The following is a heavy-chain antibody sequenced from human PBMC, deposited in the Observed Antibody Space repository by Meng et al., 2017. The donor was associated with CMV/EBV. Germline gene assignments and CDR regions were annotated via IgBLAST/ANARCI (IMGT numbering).Heavy chain of an antibody. CDR2: INPNSGGT. Sequence: ASVKVSCKASEYTFTGYYMHWVRQAPGQGLEWMGWINPNSGGTNYAQKFQGRVTMTRDTSISTAYMELSRLRSDDTAVYYCASSGDDFWSGYYQDYWGQGTLVTVSS. V-gene: IGHV1-2*02. D-gene: IGHD3-3*01. J-gene: IGHJ4*02. CDR3: ASSGDDFWSGYYQDY. CDR1: EYTFTGYY.